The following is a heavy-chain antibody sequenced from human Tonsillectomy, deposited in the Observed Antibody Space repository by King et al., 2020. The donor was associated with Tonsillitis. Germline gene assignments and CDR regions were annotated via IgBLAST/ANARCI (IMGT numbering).Heavy chain of an antibody. CDR2: IYSGGSST. CDR3: AKGYSSSWKPSIDY. D-gene: IGHD6-13*01. V-gene: IGHV3-23*03. Sequence: VQLVESGGGLVQPGGSLKLSCAASGFTFSSYAMSWVRQAPGKGLEWVSVIYSGGSSTYYADSVKGRFTLSRDNSKNTLYPQMTSLRAEDTAVYYCAKGYSSSWKPSIDYWGQGTLVTVSS. J-gene: IGHJ4*02. CDR1: GFTFSSYA.